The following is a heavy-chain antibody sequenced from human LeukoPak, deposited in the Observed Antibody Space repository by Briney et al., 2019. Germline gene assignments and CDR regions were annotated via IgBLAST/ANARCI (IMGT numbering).Heavy chain of an antibody. Sequence: GGSLRLSCVASGLTFSTYAMSWVRQAPGKGLEWVSGISGSGGSTPYADSVKGRFTISRDNSKNTLYLQMNSLRAEDTAVYYCAKDLTADMIVVVIPVDYWGQGTLVTVSS. V-gene: IGHV3-23*01. CDR1: GLTFSTYA. J-gene: IGHJ4*02. CDR2: ISGSGGST. CDR3: AKDLTADMIVVVIPVDY. D-gene: IGHD3-22*01.